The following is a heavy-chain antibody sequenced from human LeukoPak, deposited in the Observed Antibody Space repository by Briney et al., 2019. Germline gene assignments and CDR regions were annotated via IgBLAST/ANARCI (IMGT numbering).Heavy chain of an antibody. D-gene: IGHD6-13*01. CDR2: IIPILGIA. Sequence: GASVKVSCKASGYTFTGYYMHWVRQAPGQGLEWMGRIIPILGIANYAQKFQGRVTITADKSTSTAYMELSSLRSEDTAVYYCARVGIAAAANWFDPWGQGTLVTVSS. V-gene: IGHV1-69*04. CDR3: ARVGIAAAANWFDP. J-gene: IGHJ5*02. CDR1: GYTFTGYY.